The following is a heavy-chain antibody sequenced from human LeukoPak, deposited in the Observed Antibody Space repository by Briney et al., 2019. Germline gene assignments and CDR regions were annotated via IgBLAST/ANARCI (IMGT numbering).Heavy chain of an antibody. CDR1: GFTFDDYA. D-gene: IGHD1/OR15-1a*01. V-gene: IGHV3-9*01. CDR3: AKGGRLTTFYNWFDP. CDR2: INWNSGNI. Sequence: GRSLRLSCVASGFTFDDYAMHWVRQAPGKGLEWVSGINWNSGNIGYADSVKGRFTISRDNAKNSLYLQMNSLRPEDRALYYCAKGGRLTTFYNWFDPWGQGTLVTVSS. J-gene: IGHJ5*02.